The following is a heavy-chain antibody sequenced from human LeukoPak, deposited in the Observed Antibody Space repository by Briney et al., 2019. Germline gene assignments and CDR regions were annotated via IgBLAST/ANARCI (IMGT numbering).Heavy chain of an antibody. J-gene: IGHJ6*02. CDR1: GFTVSSNY. V-gene: IGHV3-33*08. CDR3: ARDGRGMDV. D-gene: IGHD1-1*01. CDR2: IWYDGSKK. Sequence: SGGSLRLSCAASGFTVSSNYMSWVRQAPGKGLEWVVVIWYDGSKKYYADSVKGRLTISRDNSKNTLYLQMNSLRAEDTAVYYCARDGRGMDVWGQGTTVTVSS.